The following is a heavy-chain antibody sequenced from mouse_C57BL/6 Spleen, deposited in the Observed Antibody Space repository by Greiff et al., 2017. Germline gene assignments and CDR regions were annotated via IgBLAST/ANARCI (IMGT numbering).Heavy chain of an antibody. Sequence: EVHLVESEGGLVQPGSSMKLSCTASGFTFSDYYMAWVRQVPEKGLEWVANINYDGSSTYYLDSLKSRFIISRDNAKNMLYLQMSRLKSEDTATYYCARSHYYGSSSDWYFDVWGTGTTVTVSS. CDR2: INYDGSST. J-gene: IGHJ1*03. CDR1: GFTFSDYY. V-gene: IGHV5-16*01. CDR3: ARSHYYGSSSDWYFDV. D-gene: IGHD1-1*01.